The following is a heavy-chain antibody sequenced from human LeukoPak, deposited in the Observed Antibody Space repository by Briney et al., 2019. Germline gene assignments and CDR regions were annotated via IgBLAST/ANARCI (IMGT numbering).Heavy chain of an antibody. Sequence: ASVKVSCKASDYTFTSYGISWVRQAPGQGLEWMGWINTNTGNPTYAQGFTGRFVFSLDTSVSTAYLQISSLKAEDTAVYYCARWVDTAMGYNYYYYMDVWGKGTTVTVSS. CDR3: ARWVDTAMGYNYYYYMDV. V-gene: IGHV7-4-1*02. CDR1: DYTFTSYG. D-gene: IGHD5-18*01. J-gene: IGHJ6*03. CDR2: INTNTGNP.